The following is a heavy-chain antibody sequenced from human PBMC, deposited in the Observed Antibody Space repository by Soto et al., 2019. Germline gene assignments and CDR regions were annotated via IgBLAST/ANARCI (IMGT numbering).Heavy chain of an antibody. Sequence: QVQLVQSGAEVKKPGSSVKVSCRASGGTFSSYAIRWLRQAPGRELEWLGQIITILGSPDYSKKFQNRISITADESTSTAYLELRSLRSEDTAVYLCAGTDDETGPLNSWGQETLVTVS. CDR1: GGTFSSYA. CDR2: IITILGSP. V-gene: IGHV1-69*01. D-gene: IGHD2-8*01. CDR3: AGTDDETGPLNS. J-gene: IGHJ4*02.